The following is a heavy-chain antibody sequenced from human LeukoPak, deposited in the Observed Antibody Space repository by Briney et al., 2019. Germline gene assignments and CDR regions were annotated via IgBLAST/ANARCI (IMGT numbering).Heavy chain of an antibody. D-gene: IGHD5-18*01. V-gene: IGHV1-46*01. J-gene: IGHJ4*02. CDR3: ARAKGGYSYGSDY. CDR1: GSTFTIYY. Sequence: GASVKVSCKASGSTFTIYYMDWVRQAPGQGHEWMGIINPSDGSTSYAQNFHGRVTMTRDTSTSTVYMELSSLRAEDTAVYYCARAKGGYSYGSDYWGQGTLVTVSS. CDR2: INPSDGST.